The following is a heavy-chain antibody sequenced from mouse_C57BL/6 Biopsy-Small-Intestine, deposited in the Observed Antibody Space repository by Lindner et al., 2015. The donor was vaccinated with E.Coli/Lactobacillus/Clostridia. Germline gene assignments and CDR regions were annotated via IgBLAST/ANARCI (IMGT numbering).Heavy chain of an antibody. D-gene: IGHD2-5*01. J-gene: IGHJ3*01. CDR1: GYSFTGYY. CDR2: INPSTGGT. Sequence: VQLQESGPELVKPGASVKISYKASGYSFTGYYMHWVKQSPEKSLEWIGEINPSTGGTTYNQKFKAKATLTVDKSSSTAYMQLKSLTSEDSAVYYCATYSNSFAYWGQGTLVTVSA. CDR3: ATYSNSFAY. V-gene: IGHV1-42*01.